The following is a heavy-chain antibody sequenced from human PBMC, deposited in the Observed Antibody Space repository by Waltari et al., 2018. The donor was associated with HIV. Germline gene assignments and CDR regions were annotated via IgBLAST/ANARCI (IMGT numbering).Heavy chain of an antibody. Sequence: EVPLVESGGCLLQPGRSLRLSCDASWFSFRGYIMNWVRQAPGKGLEWISYISSSSSTIYYADSVKGRFTVSRENAKNSLYLQMNSLRDEETAVYYCARGSARLWDFDYWGQGTRVTVSS. D-gene: IGHD7-27*01. V-gene: IGHV3-48*02. CDR1: WFSFRGYI. J-gene: IGHJ4*02. CDR3: ARGSARLWDFDY. CDR2: ISSSSSTI.